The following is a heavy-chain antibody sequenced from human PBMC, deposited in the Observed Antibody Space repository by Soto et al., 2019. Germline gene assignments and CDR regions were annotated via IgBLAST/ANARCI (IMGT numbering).Heavy chain of an antibody. V-gene: IGHV4-39*01. Sequence: SETLSLTCTVSGGSISSSSYYWGWTRQPPGKGLEWIGSIYYSGSTYYNPSLKSRVTISVDTSKNQFSLKLSSVTAADTAVYYCASRIGSSWYYYYGMDVWGQGTTVTVSS. CDR3: ASRIGSSWYYYYGMDV. J-gene: IGHJ6*02. D-gene: IGHD6-13*01. CDR1: GGSISSSSYY. CDR2: IYYSGST.